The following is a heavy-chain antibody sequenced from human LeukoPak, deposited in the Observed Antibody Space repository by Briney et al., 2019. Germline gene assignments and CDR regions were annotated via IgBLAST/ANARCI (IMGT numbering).Heavy chain of an antibody. CDR3: ARLVGTMIVSGNWFDP. CDR1: GYSFTSYW. D-gene: IGHD3-22*01. V-gene: IGHV5-51*01. CDR2: IYPGDSDT. Sequence: GESLKISCKGSGYSFTSYWIGWVRQMPGKGLEWMGIIYPGDSDTRYSPSFQGQVTISADKSISTAYLQWSSLKASDTAMYYRARLVGTMIVSGNWFDPWGQGTLVTVSS. J-gene: IGHJ5*02.